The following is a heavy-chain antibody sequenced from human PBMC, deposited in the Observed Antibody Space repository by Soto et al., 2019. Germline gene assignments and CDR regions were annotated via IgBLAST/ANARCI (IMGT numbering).Heavy chain of an antibody. V-gene: IGHV4-30-2*01. Sequence: SETLSLTCAVSGGSISRCGYSWSWIRQPPGKGLEWIGYIYHSGSTYYNPSLKSRVTISVDRSKNQFSLKLSSVTAADTAVYYCASNRGGSPTIFDYLGQGTLVTV. J-gene: IGHJ4*02. CDR2: IYHSGST. CDR3: ASNRGGSPTIFDY. D-gene: IGHD1-26*01. CDR1: GGSISRCGYS.